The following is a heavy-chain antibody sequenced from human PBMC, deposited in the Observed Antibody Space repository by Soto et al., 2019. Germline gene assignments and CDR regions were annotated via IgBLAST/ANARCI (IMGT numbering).Heavy chain of an antibody. V-gene: IGHV3-30*18. J-gene: IGHJ6*02. CDR1: GFTFSSYG. D-gene: IGHD3-3*01. CDR3: AKSITIFGVVTYYYYGMDV. Sequence: GGSLRLSCAASGFTFSSYGTHWVRQAPGKGLEWVAVISYDGSNKYYADSVKGRFTISRDNSKNTLYLQMNSLRAEDTAVYYCAKSITIFGVVTYYYYGMDVWGQGTTVTVSS. CDR2: ISYDGSNK.